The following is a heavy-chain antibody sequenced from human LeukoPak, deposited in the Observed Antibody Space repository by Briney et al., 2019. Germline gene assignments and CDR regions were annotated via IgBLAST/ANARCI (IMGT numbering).Heavy chain of an antibody. Sequence: PGGSLRLSCAASGFTFSSYGMHWVRQAPGKGLEWVAVIWYGGSNKYYADSVKGRFTISRDNSKNTLYLQMNSLRAEDTAVYYCAKDVSRAYMDVWGKGTTVTVSS. CDR2: IWYGGSNK. CDR3: AKDVSRAYMDV. V-gene: IGHV3-30*02. J-gene: IGHJ6*03. D-gene: IGHD6-6*01. CDR1: GFTFSSYG.